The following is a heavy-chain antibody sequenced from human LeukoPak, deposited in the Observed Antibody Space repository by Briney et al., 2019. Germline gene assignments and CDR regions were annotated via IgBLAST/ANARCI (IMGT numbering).Heavy chain of an antibody. V-gene: IGHV4-30-4*08. J-gene: IGHJ3*02. D-gene: IGHD5-18*01. CDR2: IYYSGDT. CDR3: ARGRGYSYGYRPDAFDI. CDR1: GGSTSSSIYY. Sequence: PSETLSLTCTVSGGSTSSSIYYWGWIRQPPGKGLEWVGYIYYSGDTYYNPSLKSRITVSVDTSKNQFSLKLTSVTAADTAVYYCARGRGYSYGYRPDAFDIWGQGTMVTVSS.